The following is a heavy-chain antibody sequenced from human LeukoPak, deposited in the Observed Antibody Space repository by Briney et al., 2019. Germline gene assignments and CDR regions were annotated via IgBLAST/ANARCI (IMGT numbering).Heavy chain of an antibody. J-gene: IGHJ4*02. V-gene: IGHV1-69*04. CDR1: GGTFSSYA. D-gene: IGHD6-19*01. Sequence: SVKVSCKASGGTFSSYAISWVRQAPGQGLEWMGRIIPILGIANYAQKFQGRVTITADKSTSTAYMELSSLRSEDTAVYYCARDSPRAGPLDYWGQGTLVTVSS. CDR3: ARDSPRAGPLDY. CDR2: IIPILGIA.